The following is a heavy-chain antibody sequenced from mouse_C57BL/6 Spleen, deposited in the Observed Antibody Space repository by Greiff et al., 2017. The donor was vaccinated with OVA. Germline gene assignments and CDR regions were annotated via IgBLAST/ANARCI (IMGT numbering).Heavy chain of an antibody. Sequence: EVKLMESGGGLVKPGGSLKLSCAASGFTFSDYGMHWVRQAPEKGLEWVAYISSGSSTIYYADTVKGRFTISRDNAKNTLFLQMTSLRSEDTAMYYCARVGRGAMDYWGQGTSVTVSS. CDR2: ISSGSSTI. CDR3: ARVGRGAMDY. D-gene: IGHD4-1*01. CDR1: GFTFSDYG. J-gene: IGHJ4*01. V-gene: IGHV5-17*01.